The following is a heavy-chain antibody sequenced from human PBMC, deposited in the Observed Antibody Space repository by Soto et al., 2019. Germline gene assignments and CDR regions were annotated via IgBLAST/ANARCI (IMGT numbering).Heavy chain of an antibody. D-gene: IGHD6-19*01. CDR2: ISGSGGST. CDR1: GFTFSSYA. V-gene: IGHV3-23*01. CDR3: AKVYIAASAVAEDY. Sequence: EVQLLESGGGLVQPGGSLRLSCAASGFTFSSYAMSWARQAPGKGLEWVSAISGSGGSTYYADSVKGRFTISRDNSKNTLYLQMNSLRAEDTAVYYCAKVYIAASAVAEDYWGQGTLVTVSS. J-gene: IGHJ4*02.